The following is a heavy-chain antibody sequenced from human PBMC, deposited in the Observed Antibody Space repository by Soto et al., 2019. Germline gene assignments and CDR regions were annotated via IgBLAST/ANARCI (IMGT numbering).Heavy chain of an antibody. CDR1: GYTFTSYG. CDR3: VREMWTRSGPQNFFDY. Sequence: ASVKVSCKASGYTFTSYGIIWVRQAPGQGLEWMGYFSPNSGATTYAQNLQGRLTLTTDTSTSTAYMELRSLSSDDTAIYYFVREMWTRSGPQNFFDYWGLGALVTVSS. V-gene: IGHV1-18*01. D-gene: IGHD6-25*01. J-gene: IGHJ4*02. CDR2: FSPNSGAT.